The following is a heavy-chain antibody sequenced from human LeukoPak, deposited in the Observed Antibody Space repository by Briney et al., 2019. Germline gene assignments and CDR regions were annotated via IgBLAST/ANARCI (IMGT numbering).Heavy chain of an antibody. CDR3: ARVYVVAAGNSAFDI. Sequence: SETLSLTCTVSGGSISSYYWSWIRQPPGKGLEWIGYIYYSGSTNYNPSLKSRVTISVDTSKNQFSLKLSSVTAADTAVYYCARVYVVAAGNSAFDIWGQGTMVTVSS. CDR1: GGSISSYY. V-gene: IGHV4-59*01. CDR2: IYYSGST. J-gene: IGHJ3*02. D-gene: IGHD6-13*01.